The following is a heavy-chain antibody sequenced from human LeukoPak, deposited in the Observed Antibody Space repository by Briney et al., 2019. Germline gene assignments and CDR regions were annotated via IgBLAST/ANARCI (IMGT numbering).Heavy chain of an antibody. CDR1: GDSISTSNSY. D-gene: IGHD1-26*01. V-gene: IGHV4-39*07. CDR3: ARDMYLSGSYYYYYYMDV. J-gene: IGHJ6*03. Sequence: SETLSLTCTVSGDSISTSNSYWRWIRQPPGKGPEWSGEINHSGSTNYNPSRKSRVTISVDTSKNQFSLKLSSVTAADTAAYYCARDMYLSGSYYYYYYMDVWGKGTTVTASS. CDR2: INHSGST.